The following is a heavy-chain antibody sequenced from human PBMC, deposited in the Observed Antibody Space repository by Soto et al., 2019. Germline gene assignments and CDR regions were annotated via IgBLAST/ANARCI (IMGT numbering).Heavy chain of an antibody. CDR3: AKLATYYYYYMDV. Sequence: PGGSLRLSCAASGFTFSSYGMHWVRQAPGKGLEWVAVISYDGSNKYYADSVKGRFTISRDNSKNTLYLQMNSLRAEDTAVYYCAKLATYYYYYMDVWGKGTTVTVSS. V-gene: IGHV3-30*18. CDR1: GFTFSSYG. CDR2: ISYDGSNK. J-gene: IGHJ6*03.